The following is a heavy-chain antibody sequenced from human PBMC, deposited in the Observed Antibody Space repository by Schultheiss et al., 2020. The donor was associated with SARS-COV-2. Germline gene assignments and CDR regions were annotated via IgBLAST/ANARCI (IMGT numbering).Heavy chain of an antibody. CDR1: GGSISSYY. V-gene: IGHV4-59*01. J-gene: IGHJ4*02. CDR2: IYYSGST. Sequence: SETLSLTCTVSGGSISSYYWSWIRQPPGKGLEWIGYIYYSGSTNYNPSLKSRVTISVDTSKNQFSLKLSSVTAADTAVYYCARTAALWFGGSPLDYWGQGTLVTVSS. CDR3: ARTAALWFGGSPLDY. D-gene: IGHD3-10*01.